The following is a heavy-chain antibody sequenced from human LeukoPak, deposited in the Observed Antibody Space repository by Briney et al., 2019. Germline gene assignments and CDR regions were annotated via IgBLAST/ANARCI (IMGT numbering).Heavy chain of an antibody. CDR2: ISGSGGST. CDR3: AKVGYCSSTSCYFYYYYYMDV. Sequence: GGSLRLSCAASGFTFSSYAMSWVRPAPGKGLEWVSAISGSGGSTYYADSVKGRFTISRDNSKNTLYLQMNSLRAEDTAVYYCAKVGYCSSTSCYFYYYYYMDVWGKGTTVTVSS. CDR1: GFTFSSYA. J-gene: IGHJ6*03. V-gene: IGHV3-23*01. D-gene: IGHD2-2*01.